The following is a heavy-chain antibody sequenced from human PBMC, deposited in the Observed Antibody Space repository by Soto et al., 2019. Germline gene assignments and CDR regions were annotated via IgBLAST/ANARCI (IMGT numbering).Heavy chain of an antibody. CDR2: IYPGDHET. J-gene: IGHJ4*02. D-gene: IGHD6-13*01. CDR1: GYTFSNFW. V-gene: IGHV5-51*01. CDR3: ARSPRSSPYFDY. Sequence: GESLKISCQSSGYTFSNFWIGWVRQLPGKGLEWMGIIYPGDHETRYSPSFHGKVTISADRSINTAYLQWNSLGASDTAFYFCARSPRSSPYFDYWGQGALVTVSS.